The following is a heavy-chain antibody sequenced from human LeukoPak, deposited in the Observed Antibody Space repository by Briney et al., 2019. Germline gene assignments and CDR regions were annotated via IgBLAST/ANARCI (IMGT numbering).Heavy chain of an antibody. CDR1: GLTFSSYS. V-gene: IGHV3-21*01. Sequence: GGSLRLSCAASGLTFSSYSMNWVRQAPGKGLEWVSSISSSSSYIYYADSVKGRFTISRDNAKNSLYLQMNSLRAEDTAVYYCARARGTAAPSYFDYWGQGTLVTVSS. J-gene: IGHJ4*02. D-gene: IGHD2-21*02. CDR2: ISSSSSYI. CDR3: ARARGTAAPSYFDY.